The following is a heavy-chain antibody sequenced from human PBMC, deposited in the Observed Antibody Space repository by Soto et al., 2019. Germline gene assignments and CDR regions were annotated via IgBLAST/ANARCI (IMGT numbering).Heavy chain of an antibody. J-gene: IGHJ6*02. CDR3: ATSYIVGATDPYYYYGMDV. CDR2: ISYDGSSK. D-gene: IGHD1-26*01. CDR1: GFTFSSYG. Sequence: GGSLRLSCAASGFTFSSYGMHWVRQAPGKGLEWVAVISYDGSSKYYADSVKGRFTISRDNSKNTLYLQMNSLRAEDTAVYYCATSYIVGATDPYYYYGMDVWGQGTTVTVSS. V-gene: IGHV3-30*03.